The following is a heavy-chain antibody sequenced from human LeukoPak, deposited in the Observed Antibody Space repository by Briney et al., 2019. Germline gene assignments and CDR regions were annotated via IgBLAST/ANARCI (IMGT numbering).Heavy chain of an antibody. V-gene: IGHV4-34*01. CDR3: ARPPDIPKHHWFDP. CDR1: GGSFSGYY. D-gene: IGHD3-9*01. CDR2: INHSGST. J-gene: IGHJ5*02. Sequence: SETLSLTCAVYGGSFSGYYWSWIRQPPGKGLEGIGEINHSGSTNYNPSLKRRVPISGDTSKNQFSLKLSSVTAADTAVYYCARPPDIPKHHWFDPWGQGTLVTVSS.